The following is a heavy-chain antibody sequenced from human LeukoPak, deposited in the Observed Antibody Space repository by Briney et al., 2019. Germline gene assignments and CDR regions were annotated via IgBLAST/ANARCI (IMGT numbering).Heavy chain of an antibody. CDR1: GFTFSSYA. D-gene: IGHD3-22*01. Sequence: GGSLRLSCAASGFTFSSYAMSWVRQAPGKGLEWVSAISGSGGSTYYADSVKGRFTISRDNSKNTLYLQMSSLRAEDTAVYYCAKDDPSRNYYDSSGYSDYWGQGTLVTVSS. V-gene: IGHV3-23*01. J-gene: IGHJ4*02. CDR3: AKDDPSRNYYDSSGYSDY. CDR2: ISGSGGST.